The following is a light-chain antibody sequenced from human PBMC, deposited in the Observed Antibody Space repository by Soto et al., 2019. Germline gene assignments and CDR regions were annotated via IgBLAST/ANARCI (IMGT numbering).Light chain of an antibody. CDR1: QSTSSW. V-gene: IGKV1-5*03. CDR3: PQYNSYPLT. Sequence: DIHMTHSPSTLCASLGERVAITFRASQSTSSWLAWYQQKPCKAPELLIYKASNLASGVPSRFSGSGSGTEVTLTISSLQPDDFATYYCPQYNSYPLTFGGGTKVDI. J-gene: IGKJ4*01. CDR2: KAS.